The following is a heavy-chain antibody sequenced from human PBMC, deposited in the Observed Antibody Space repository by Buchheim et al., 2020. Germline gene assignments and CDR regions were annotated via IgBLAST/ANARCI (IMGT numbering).Heavy chain of an antibody. J-gene: IGHJ6*03. D-gene: IGHD4-17*01. CDR3: AKDHHGDGYYYYYYMDV. Sequence: EVQLLESGGGLVQPGGSLRLSCAASGFTFSSYAMSWVRQAPGKGLEWISAISGSGGSTYYADSVKGRFTISRDNSKNTLYLQMNSLRAEDTAVYYCAKDHHGDGYYYYYYMDVWGKGTT. CDR2: ISGSGGST. CDR1: GFTFSSYA. V-gene: IGHV3-23*01.